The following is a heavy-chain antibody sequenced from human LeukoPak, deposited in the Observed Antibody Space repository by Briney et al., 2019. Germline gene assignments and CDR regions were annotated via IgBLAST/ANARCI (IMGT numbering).Heavy chain of an antibody. CDR1: GGTFSSYA. Sequence: SVKVSCKASGGTFSSYAISWVRQAPGQGLEWMGRIIPILGIANYAQKFQGRVTITADKSTSTAYMELSSLRSEDTAVYYCAKENGYNSPFDYWGQGTLVTVSS. CDR3: AKENGYNSPFDY. V-gene: IGHV1-69*04. J-gene: IGHJ4*02. CDR2: IIPILGIA. D-gene: IGHD5-24*01.